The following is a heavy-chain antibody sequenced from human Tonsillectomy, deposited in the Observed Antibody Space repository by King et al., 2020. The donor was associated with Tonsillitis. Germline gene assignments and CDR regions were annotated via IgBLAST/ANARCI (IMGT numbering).Heavy chain of an antibody. Sequence: VQLQESGPGLVKPSETLSLTCTVSGGSISSYYCSWIRQPPGKGLEWIGYIYYSGSTNYNPSLKSRVTISVDTSKNQFSLKLSSVTAADTAVYYCARGIWFDPWGQGTLVTVSS. J-gene: IGHJ5*02. CDR3: ARGIWFDP. V-gene: IGHV4-59*01. CDR1: GGSISSYY. CDR2: IYYSGST.